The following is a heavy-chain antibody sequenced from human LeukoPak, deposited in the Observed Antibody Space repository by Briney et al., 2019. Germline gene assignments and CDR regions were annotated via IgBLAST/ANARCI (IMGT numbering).Heavy chain of an antibody. D-gene: IGHD6-19*01. J-gene: IGHJ4*02. CDR2: ISYDGSNK. Sequence: SGGSLRLSCAASGFTFSSYAMPWVRQAPGKGLEWVAVISYDGSNKYYADSVKGRFTISRDNSKNSLYLQMNSLRAEDTALYYCAKVKYTYSSGWYSSFAYFDYWGQGTLVTVSS. CDR3: AKVKYTYSSGWYSSFAYFDY. CDR1: GFTFSSYA. V-gene: IGHV3-30-3*01.